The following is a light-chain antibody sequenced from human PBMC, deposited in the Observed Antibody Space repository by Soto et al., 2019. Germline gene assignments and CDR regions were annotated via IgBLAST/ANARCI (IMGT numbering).Light chain of an antibody. CDR1: QSVIHTSNNKSY. CDR2: WAS. J-gene: IGKJ2*01. Sequence: DIVMTQSPDSLAVSLGERATINCKSSQSVIHTSNNKSYLTWYLQKAGQPPELLLYWASARDSGVPDRFSGSGSGTDVTLTISSLQAEDVAVYYCQRYYSSPRTFGQVTKVEI. V-gene: IGKV4-1*01. CDR3: QRYYSSPRT.